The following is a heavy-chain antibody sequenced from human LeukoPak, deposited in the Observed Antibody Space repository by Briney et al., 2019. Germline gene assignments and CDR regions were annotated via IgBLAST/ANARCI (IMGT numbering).Heavy chain of an antibody. J-gene: IGHJ4*02. CDR2: ISGSGGST. CDR1: GFTFSSYA. Sequence: GGSLRLSCAASGFTFSSYAMSWVRQAPGKGLEWVSAISGSGGSTYYADSVKGRFTISRDNSKNTLYVQMNSLRAEDTAVYYCAKDGLATTYCRGFFDYWGQGTLVTVSS. CDR3: AKDGLATTYCRGFFDY. V-gene: IGHV3-23*01. D-gene: IGHD5-12*01.